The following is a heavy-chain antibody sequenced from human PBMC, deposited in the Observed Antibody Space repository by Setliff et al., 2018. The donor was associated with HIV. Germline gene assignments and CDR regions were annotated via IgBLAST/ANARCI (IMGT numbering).Heavy chain of an antibody. CDR1: DDSVSTIGYH. D-gene: IGHD3-22*01. V-gene: IGHV4-39*01. J-gene: IGHJ4*02. CDR2: IYYSGTT. Sequence: PSETLSLTCTVSDDSVSTIGYHWGWIRQPPGWGLEWIGSIYYSGTTFYNPSLKSRVFISIDASKNQFSLRLSSLTAADTAVYYCARLRITMIVVVIDYWGQGTLVTVSS. CDR3: ARLRITMIVVVIDY.